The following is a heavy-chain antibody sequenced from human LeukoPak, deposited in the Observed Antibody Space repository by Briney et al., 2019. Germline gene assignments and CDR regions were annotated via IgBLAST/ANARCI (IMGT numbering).Heavy chain of an antibody. Sequence: SETLSLTCIVSGDSITSGSYYWGWIRQPPGKGLEWIGSMYYSGSTYYNPSLKSRVTISVDTSKNQFSLKLTSVTAADTAVYYCARDRGYSSGSDYWGQGTLVTVSS. CDR3: ARDRGYSSGSDY. D-gene: IGHD6-19*01. CDR2: MYYSGST. J-gene: IGHJ4*02. CDR1: GDSITSGSYY. V-gene: IGHV4-39*07.